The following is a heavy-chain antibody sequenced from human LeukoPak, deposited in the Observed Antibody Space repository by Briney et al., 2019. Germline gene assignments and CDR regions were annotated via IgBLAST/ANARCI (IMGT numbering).Heavy chain of an antibody. D-gene: IGHD2-15*01. J-gene: IGHJ4*02. Sequence: SEPLSLTCTVSGGSISYYYWSWIRQSPGKSLEWIGYIYYNGSTNYNPSLKRRVTISVDMSKNQFSLNVTSVTAADTAIYYCARKGGHFDYWGQGTLVTVSS. CDR2: IYYNGST. V-gene: IGHV4-59*01. CDR1: GGSISYYY. CDR3: ARKGGHFDY.